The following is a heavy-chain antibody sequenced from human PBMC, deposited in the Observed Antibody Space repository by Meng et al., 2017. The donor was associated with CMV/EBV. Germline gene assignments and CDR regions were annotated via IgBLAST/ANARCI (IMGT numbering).Heavy chain of an antibody. J-gene: IGHJ4*02. CDR2: ISSSGSTI. CDR3: ASSMVRGVTD. CDR1: GFTFSDYY. D-gene: IGHD3-10*01. Sequence: GESLKISCAASGFTFSDYYMSWIRQAPGKGLEWVSYISSSGSTIYYADSVKGRFTISRDNAKNSLCLQMNSLRAEDTAVYYCASSMVRGVTDWGQGTLVTVSS. V-gene: IGHV3-11*01.